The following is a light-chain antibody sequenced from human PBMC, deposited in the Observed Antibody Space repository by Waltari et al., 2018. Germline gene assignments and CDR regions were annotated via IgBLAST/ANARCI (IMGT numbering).Light chain of an antibody. Sequence: DVVLTQTPLSLPVTPGEPASISCRSSQSLLHSNGNTYLHWYLQRPGQSPRLLIYKVSNRESGVPDRFVGSGSGTDFTLKTSRVEPEDVGVYYCMQTTKDPTFGGGTKVEIK. V-gene: IGKV2-28*01. CDR2: KVS. J-gene: IGKJ4*01. CDR3: MQTTKDPT. CDR1: QSLLHSNGNTY.